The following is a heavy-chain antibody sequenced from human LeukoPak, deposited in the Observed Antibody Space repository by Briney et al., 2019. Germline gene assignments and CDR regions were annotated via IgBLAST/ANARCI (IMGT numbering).Heavy chain of an antibody. J-gene: IGHJ4*02. V-gene: IGHV4-59*11. CDR3: ARGAAPHYSDY. CDR1: GGSIRSHC. D-gene: IGHD6-6*01. CDR2: IYFSGST. Sequence: SETLSLTCTVSGGSIRSHCWSWIRQPPGKGLEWIGYIYFSGSTNYNPSLKSRVTISMGTSENQFSLKLSSVTAADTAVYYCARGAAPHYSDYWGQGTLVTVSS.